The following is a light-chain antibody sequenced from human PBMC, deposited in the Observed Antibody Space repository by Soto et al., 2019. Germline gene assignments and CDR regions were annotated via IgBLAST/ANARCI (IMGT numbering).Light chain of an antibody. Sequence: EIVLTQSPGTLSLSPGERATLSYRASQSVTSNLAWYQQKPGQAPRLLLYGASSRATGIPDRFSGSGSGTDFTLTIGRLEPEDFAVYYCQQYGSSSWTFGQGTTVEIK. CDR2: GAS. CDR1: QSVTSN. J-gene: IGKJ1*01. CDR3: QQYGSSSWT. V-gene: IGKV3-20*01.